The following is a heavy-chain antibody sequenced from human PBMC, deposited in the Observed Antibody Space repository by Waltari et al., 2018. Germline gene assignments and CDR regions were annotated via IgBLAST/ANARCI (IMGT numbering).Heavy chain of an antibody. CDR3: ARARCSTSSCLFVSGFDP. D-gene: IGHD6-13*01. J-gene: IGHJ5*02. V-gene: IGHV4-39*01. CDR2: IYYSGST. Sequence: QLHLQESGPGLVEPSGTLYLTCSVSSVSINSGYWGWIRQPPGKGLEWLGNIYYSGSTYYGPSLDSRIAISVDTSRNQFFLSLTAVTAADTAVYYCARARCSTSSCLFVSGFDPWGQGILVTVSS. CDR1: SVSINSGY.